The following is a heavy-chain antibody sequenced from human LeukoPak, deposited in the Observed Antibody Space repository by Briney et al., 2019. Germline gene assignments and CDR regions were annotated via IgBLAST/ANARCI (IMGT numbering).Heavy chain of an antibody. CDR1: GGSISSYY. J-gene: IGHJ5*02. D-gene: IGHD6-13*01. V-gene: IGHV4-59*01. Sequence: SETLSLTCTVSGGSISSYYWSWIRQPPGKGLEWIGYIYYSGSTNYNPSLKSRVTISVDTSKNQFSLKLSSVTAADTAVYYCARGSSSWSRIKYNWFDPWGQGTLVTVSS. CDR2: IYYSGST. CDR3: ARGSSSWSRIKYNWFDP.